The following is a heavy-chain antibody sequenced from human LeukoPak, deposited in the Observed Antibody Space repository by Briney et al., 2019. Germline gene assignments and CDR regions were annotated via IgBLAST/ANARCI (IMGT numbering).Heavy chain of an antibody. J-gene: IGHJ4*02. CDR1: GFTFSSVS. V-gene: IGHV3-66*01. CDR3: ARGNTGALDY. CDR2: IYSGGTT. D-gene: IGHD3-10*01. Sequence: GGSLRLSCAASGFTFSSVSMNWVRQAPGKGLEWVSVIYSGGTTHYADSVKGRFTISRDNSKNTLYLQMNSLRAEDTAVYYCARGNTGALDYWGQGTLVTVSS.